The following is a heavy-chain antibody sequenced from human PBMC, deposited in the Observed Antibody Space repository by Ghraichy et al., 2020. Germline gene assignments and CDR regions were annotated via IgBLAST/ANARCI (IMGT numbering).Heavy chain of an antibody. CDR3: ARNKTGSLSGWFDP. Sequence: TLSLTCSVSGGSMSSYSDYWGWLRQPPGKGLEWIGSIYNSVSTHYNPSLRSRVTVSIDTSKDQFSLRLTSVTAADTAVYYCARNKTGSLSGWFDPWGQGALVIVSS. V-gene: IGHV4-39*01. CDR2: IYNSVST. J-gene: IGHJ5*02. CDR1: GGSMSSYSDY. D-gene: IGHD6-6*01.